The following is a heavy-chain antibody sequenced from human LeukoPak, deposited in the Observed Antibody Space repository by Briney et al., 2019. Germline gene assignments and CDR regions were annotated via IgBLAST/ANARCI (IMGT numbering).Heavy chain of an antibody. Sequence: GGSLRLSCAAYGFLVSCYSMHWVRQAPGKGLEFVSAISKNGENTYYANFVKGRFTISRDISNTTLYLQMGSLSPDDMSVYYCARVDSDIARASWGQGILVTVSS. V-gene: IGHV3-64*01. CDR3: ARVDSDIARAS. J-gene: IGHJ1*01. CDR2: ISKNGENT. D-gene: IGHD2-21*01. CDR1: GFLVSCYS.